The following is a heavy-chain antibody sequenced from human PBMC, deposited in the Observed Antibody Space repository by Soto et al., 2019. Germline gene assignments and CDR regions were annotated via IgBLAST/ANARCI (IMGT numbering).Heavy chain of an antibody. Sequence: GGSLRLSCAASGFTFSSYSMNWVRQAPGKGLEWVSYISSSSSTIYYADSVKGRFTISRDNAKNSLYLQMNSLRAEDTAVYYCASLGYDYIWGSYRYTALGFDYWGQGTLVTVSS. V-gene: IGHV3-48*01. CDR2: ISSSSSTI. CDR1: GFTFSSYS. J-gene: IGHJ4*02. CDR3: ASLGYDYIWGSYRYTALGFDY. D-gene: IGHD3-16*02.